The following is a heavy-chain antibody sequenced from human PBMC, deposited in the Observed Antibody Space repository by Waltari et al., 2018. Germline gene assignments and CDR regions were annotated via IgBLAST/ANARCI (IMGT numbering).Heavy chain of an antibody. V-gene: IGHV1-69*02. CDR1: GGTLTDYT. J-gene: IGHJ4*02. CDR2: VIPFVGIS. D-gene: IGHD1-1*01. Sequence: QVQLVQSGAEVKKPGSSVKVSCKASGGTLTDYTVTWFRQAAGQGLEWMGSVIPFVGISKYAQNLQDRVTVTVDQSTNTGYMELKSLKPDDTGVYFCARSGELKGTVDFWGQGTLVTVSS. CDR3: ARSGELKGTVDF.